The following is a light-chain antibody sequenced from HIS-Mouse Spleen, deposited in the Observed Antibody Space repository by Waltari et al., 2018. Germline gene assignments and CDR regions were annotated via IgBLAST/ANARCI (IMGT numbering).Light chain of an antibody. CDR3: NSRDSSGNHLV. CDR2: GKN. V-gene: IGLV3-19*01. Sequence: SSELTQDPAVSVALGQTVRLTCQGDSLRSYYESWYQQKPGQAPVLVIYGKNNRPSGIPYRFSGSSSGNTASLTITGAQAEDEADYYCNSRDSSGNHLVFGGGTKLTVL. CDR1: SLRSYY. J-gene: IGLJ2*01.